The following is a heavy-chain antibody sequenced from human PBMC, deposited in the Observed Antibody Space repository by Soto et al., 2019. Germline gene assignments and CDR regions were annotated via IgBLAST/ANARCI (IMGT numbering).Heavy chain of an antibody. J-gene: IGHJ6*02. V-gene: IGHV4-59*01. CDR3: ARAASHCSGGSCYSGGGIGYYYYGMDV. CDR1: GGSMSAFS. D-gene: IGHD2-15*01. CDR2: IYNSGRT. Sequence: SETLSLTCTVSGGSMSAFSWRWIRQPPGRGLEWIGYIYNSGRTVYNPSLKSRLTISMDTSKSQFSLRLTSVTAADAAIYYCARAASHCSGGSCYSGGGIGYYYYGMDVWGQGTTVTVSS.